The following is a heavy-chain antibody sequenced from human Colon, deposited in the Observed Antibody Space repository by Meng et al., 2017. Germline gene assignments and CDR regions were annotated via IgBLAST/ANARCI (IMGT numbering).Heavy chain of an antibody. CDR1: GDSISSGSYY. J-gene: IGHJ4*02. V-gene: IGHV4-61*02. CDR2: VHNSGST. D-gene: IGHD3-22*01. CDR3: ARAVYDSSGYFSYYFDY. Sequence: VQPPGSGPRLWKPSQTLSLTCTFSGDSISSGSYYWSWVRQPAGKGLEWIGRVHNSGSTNYNPSLKSRVTISVDKSKNEVSLELTSVTAADTATYYCARAVYDSSGYFSYYFDYWGQGTLVTVSS.